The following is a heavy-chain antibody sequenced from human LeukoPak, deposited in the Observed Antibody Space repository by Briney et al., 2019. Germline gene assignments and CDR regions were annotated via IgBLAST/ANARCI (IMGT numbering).Heavy chain of an antibody. CDR3: ARGYSSSWYGFDY. J-gene: IGHJ4*02. CDR2: IYYSGNT. V-gene: IGHV4-39*07. Sequence: PSETLSLTCPVSGGSISSSSYYCGCIRQPPWKGLEWIGRIYYSGNTYYNPSLKSRVTISVDTSKNQFSLNLNSVTAADTAVYFCARGYSSSWYGFDYWGQGTLVTVSS. CDR1: GGSISSSSYY. D-gene: IGHD6-13*01.